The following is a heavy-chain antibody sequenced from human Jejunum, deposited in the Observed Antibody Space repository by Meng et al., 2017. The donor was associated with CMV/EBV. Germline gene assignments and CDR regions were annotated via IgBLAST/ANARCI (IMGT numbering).Heavy chain of an antibody. CDR2: ISSSSTYI. D-gene: IGHD2-2*01. CDR1: FRDYT. V-gene: IGHV3-21*01. CDR3: ARPPSVGYCSSTNCPLHY. Sequence: FRDYTMTWVRQAPGKGLEWVSSISSSSTYIYSADSVKGRFTISRDNAKDSLYLQMNSLRAEDTAVYYCARPPSVGYCSSTNCPLHYWGQGTLVTVSS. J-gene: IGHJ4*02.